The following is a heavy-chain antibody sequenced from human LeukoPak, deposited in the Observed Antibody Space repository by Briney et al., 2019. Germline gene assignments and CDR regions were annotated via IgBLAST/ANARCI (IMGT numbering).Heavy chain of an antibody. J-gene: IGHJ4*02. Sequence: GRSLRLSCETSGFTFSRFALHWVRQAPGEGLQWVAVISYDGGNERYSDSVKGRFTVSRDNSKNTLYPQMNSLRAEDTAVYYCAKDPSNAARGRGIYFDYWGQGTLVTVSS. V-gene: IGHV3-30*04. D-gene: IGHD3-10*01. CDR1: GFTFSRFA. CDR2: ISYDGGNE. CDR3: AKDPSNAARGRGIYFDY.